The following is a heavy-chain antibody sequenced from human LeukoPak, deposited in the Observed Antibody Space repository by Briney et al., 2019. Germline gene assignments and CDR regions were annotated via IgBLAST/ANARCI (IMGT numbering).Heavy chain of an antibody. Sequence: PSETLSLTCTVSGGYINNYYCSWIRQPPGKGLEWIGRIYTRGSTNYYPPPKSRVTMTLDAAKNQFSLKLSSVTAADTGVYYCARGRYCSADICSGGDAFDIWGQGTMVSVSS. D-gene: IGHD2-15*01. CDR2: IYTRGST. J-gene: IGHJ3*02. CDR3: ARGRYCSADICSGGDAFDI. V-gene: IGHV4-4*07. CDR1: GGYINNYY.